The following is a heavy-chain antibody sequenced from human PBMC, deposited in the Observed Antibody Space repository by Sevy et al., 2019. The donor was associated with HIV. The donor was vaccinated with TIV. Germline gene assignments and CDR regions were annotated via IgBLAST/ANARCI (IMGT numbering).Heavy chain of an antibody. CDR3: AKGQQLITQSGSYFYYGMNV. CDR1: NLTFEDYA. V-gene: IGHV3-9*01. CDR2: ISWNGADI. Sequence: SLRLSCAASNLTFEDYAMHWVRRAPGKGLEWVSGISWNGADIGFAASVKGRFTISRDNGKSSVYLRINSLTPEDTGVYYCAKGQQLITQSGSYFYYGMNVWGQGTTVTVSS. J-gene: IGHJ6*02. D-gene: IGHD6-13*01.